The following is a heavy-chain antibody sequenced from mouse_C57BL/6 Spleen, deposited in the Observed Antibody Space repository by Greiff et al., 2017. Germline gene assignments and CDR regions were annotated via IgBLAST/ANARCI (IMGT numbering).Heavy chain of an antibody. V-gene: IGHV7-3*01. J-gene: IGHJ2*01. D-gene: IGHD2-3*01. CDR1: GFTFTDYY. Sequence: EVQRVESGGGLVQPGGSLSLSCAASGFTFTDYYMSWVRQPPGKALEWLGFIRNKANGYTTEYSASVKGRFTISRDNSQSILYLQMNALRAEDSATYYCARYEIYDGYSYYFDYWGQGTTLTVSS. CDR2: IRNKANGYTT. CDR3: ARYEIYDGYSYYFDY.